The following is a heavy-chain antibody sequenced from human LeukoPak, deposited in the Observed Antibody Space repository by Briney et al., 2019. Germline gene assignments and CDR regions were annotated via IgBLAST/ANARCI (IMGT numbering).Heavy chain of an antibody. V-gene: IGHV3-7*01. CDR3: ARVISRWYCDY. J-gene: IGHJ4*02. CDR1: GFTFSSYW. Sequence: PGGSLRLSCAGSGFTFSSYWMSWVRQAPGKGLEWVANIKQDGSEKYNVDSVKGRFTISRDNAKNSLYLQMNSLRAEDTAVYYCARVISRWYCDYWGQGTLVTVSS. CDR2: IKQDGSEK. D-gene: IGHD6-13*01.